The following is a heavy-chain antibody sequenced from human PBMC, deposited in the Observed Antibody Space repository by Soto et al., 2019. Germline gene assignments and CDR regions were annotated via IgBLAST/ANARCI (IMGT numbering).Heavy chain of an antibody. J-gene: IGHJ3*02. D-gene: IGHD3-22*01. V-gene: IGHV5-51*01. CDR3: ARQMDYYYDSSGYYFRSFDI. CDR2: IYPADSDT. Sequence: GEPLKISCYGSGSTFSNYCIGSVLQMPGKGLEWMGIIYPADSDTIYSPSFQGQVTISADKSISTAYLQWSSLKASDTAMYFCARQMDYYYDSSGYYFRSFDIWGQGTMVTVSS. CDR1: GSTFSNYC.